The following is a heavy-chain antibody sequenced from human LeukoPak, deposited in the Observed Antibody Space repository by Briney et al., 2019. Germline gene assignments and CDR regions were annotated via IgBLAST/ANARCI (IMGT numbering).Heavy chain of an antibody. Sequence: SVKVPCKASGGTFSNYAINWVRQAPGQGLEWMGRIIPIFGTTNYAQKFQGRVTITADKSTSTAYMDLNSLRSEDMAIYYCARDQRGQSKLLSRDSRDYGMDVWGQGTTVTVSS. CDR3: ARDQRGQSKLLSRDSRDYGMDV. CDR1: GGTFSNYA. J-gene: IGHJ6*02. CDR2: IIPIFGTT. V-gene: IGHV1-69*06. D-gene: IGHD3-22*01.